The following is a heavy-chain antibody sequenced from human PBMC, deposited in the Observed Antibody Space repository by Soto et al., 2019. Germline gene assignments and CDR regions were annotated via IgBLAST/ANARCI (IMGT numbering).Heavy chain of an antibody. Sequence: GASVKVSCKASGYTFTSYYMHWVRQAPGQGLEWMGIINPSGGSTSYAQKFQGRVTMTRDTSTSTVYMELSSLRSEDTAVYYCASTLAYGSGSYPLPFDYWGQGTLVTVSS. CDR3: ASTLAYGSGSYPLPFDY. V-gene: IGHV1-46*03. CDR2: INPSGGST. J-gene: IGHJ4*02. D-gene: IGHD3-10*01. CDR1: GYTFTSYY.